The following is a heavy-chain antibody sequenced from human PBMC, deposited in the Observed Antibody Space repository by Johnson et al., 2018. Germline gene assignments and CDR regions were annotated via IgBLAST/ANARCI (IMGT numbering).Heavy chain of an antibody. CDR2: ISHDGSNK. J-gene: IGHJ6*02. D-gene: IGHD6-13*01. CDR1: GFTFSSYA. Sequence: QVQLVESGGGVVQPGRSLRFSCATSGFTFSSYAMHWVRQAPGKGLEWVAVISHDGSNKYYGDSVKGRFTISRDNSKNTLYLQMNSLRAEDTAVYYCAKDRPPYAAAGTPRVYGMDVWGQGTTVTVSS. V-gene: IGHV3-30-3*01. CDR3: AKDRPPYAAAGTPRVYGMDV.